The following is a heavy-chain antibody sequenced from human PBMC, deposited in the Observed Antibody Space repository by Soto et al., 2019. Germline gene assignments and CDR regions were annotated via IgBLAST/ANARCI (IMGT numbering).Heavy chain of an antibody. D-gene: IGHD7-27*01. Sequence: QVQLVQSGAEVKKPGASVKVSCKVSGYSLSESSMHWVRQAPGKGLECMGGFDPKDGEILYAQKFQGRVTLTEDTSTDTAYMELSSLTYDDTAVYYCVTVTWGDWCQGPLVTVSS. J-gene: IGHJ4*02. CDR3: VTVTWGD. CDR2: FDPKDGEI. V-gene: IGHV1-24*01. CDR1: GYSLSESS.